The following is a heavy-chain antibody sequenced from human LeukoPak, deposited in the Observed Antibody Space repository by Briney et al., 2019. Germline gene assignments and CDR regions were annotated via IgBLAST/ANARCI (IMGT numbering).Heavy chain of an antibody. Sequence: GGSLRLSCAASGFTFSSYAMSWVRQAPGKGLEWVSAISGSGGSTYYADSVKGRFTISRDNSKNTLYLQMNSLRAEDTAVYYCAKDPSEYDFWSGFPLSYWGQGTLVTVSS. V-gene: IGHV3-23*01. CDR3: AKDPSEYDFWSGFPLSY. CDR2: ISGSGGST. J-gene: IGHJ4*02. CDR1: GFTFSSYA. D-gene: IGHD3-3*01.